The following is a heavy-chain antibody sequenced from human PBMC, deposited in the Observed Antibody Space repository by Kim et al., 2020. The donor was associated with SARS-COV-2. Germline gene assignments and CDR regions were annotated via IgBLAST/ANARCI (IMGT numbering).Heavy chain of an antibody. Sequence: GGSLRLSCAASGFTFSSYWMSWVRQAPGKGLEWVANIKQDGSEKYYVDSVKGRFTISRDNAKNSLYLQMNSLRAEDTAVYYCASSPLVVPAAKYPDRYFDLWGRGTLVTVSS. D-gene: IGHD2-2*01. J-gene: IGHJ2*01. CDR3: ASSPLVVPAAKYPDRYFDL. V-gene: IGHV3-7*01. CDR2: IKQDGSEK. CDR1: GFTFSSYW.